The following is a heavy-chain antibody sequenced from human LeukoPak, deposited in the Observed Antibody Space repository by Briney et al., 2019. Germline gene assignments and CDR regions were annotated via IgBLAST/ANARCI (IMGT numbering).Heavy chain of an antibody. CDR3: ARGRVGSLLAAADLGY. J-gene: IGHJ4*02. CDR2: IIPIFGTA. V-gene: IGHV1-69*05. Sequence: GASVKVSCKASGGTFSSYAISWVRQAPGQGLEWMGGIIPIFGTANYAQKFQGKVTITTDESTSTAYMELSSLRSEDTAVYYCARGRVGSLLAAADLGYWGQGTLVTVSS. D-gene: IGHD6-13*01. CDR1: GGTFSSYA.